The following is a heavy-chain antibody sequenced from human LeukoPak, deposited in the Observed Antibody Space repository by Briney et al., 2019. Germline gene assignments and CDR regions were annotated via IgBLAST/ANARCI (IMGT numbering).Heavy chain of an antibody. CDR3: AARRGYYYDSSPFDY. CDR1: GGSISSYY. CDR2: IYYSGST. J-gene: IGHJ4*02. D-gene: IGHD3-22*01. Sequence: SETLSLTCTASGGSISSYYWSWIRQPPGKGLEWIGYIYYSGSTNYNPSLKSRVTISVDTSKNQFSLKLSSVTAADTAVYYCAARRGYYYDSSPFDYWGQGTLVTVSS. V-gene: IGHV4-59*08.